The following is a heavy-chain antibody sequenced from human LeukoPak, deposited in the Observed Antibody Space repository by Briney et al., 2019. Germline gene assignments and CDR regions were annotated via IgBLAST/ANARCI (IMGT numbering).Heavy chain of an antibody. J-gene: IGHJ5*02. Sequence: ASVKVSCKAFGYTFTSNYMHWVRQAPGQGPEWMGVISPSGGSTTYAQKFQGGVTLTRDMSTSTDYLELSSLRSEDTAVYYCARYNSVRDEAWWFNPWGQGTLVTVSS. V-gene: IGHV1-46*01. CDR3: ARYNSVRDEAWWFNP. CDR1: GYTFTSNY. D-gene: IGHD5-24*01. CDR2: ISPSGGST.